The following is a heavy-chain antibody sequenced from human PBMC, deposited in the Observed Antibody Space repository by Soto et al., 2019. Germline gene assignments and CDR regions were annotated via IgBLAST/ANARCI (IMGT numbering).Heavy chain of an antibody. J-gene: IGHJ5*02. CDR3: ARDSRRQGWFDP. Sequence: SETLSLTCAVSGGSISTAYWWTWVRQSPGKGLEWIGQIYHDGTTDFNPSLQSRVPISVDVSENLFSLNLTSVTAADTAIYYCARDSRRQGWFDPWGQGALDTVSS. CDR2: IYHDGTT. CDR1: GGSISTAYW. V-gene: IGHV4-4*02.